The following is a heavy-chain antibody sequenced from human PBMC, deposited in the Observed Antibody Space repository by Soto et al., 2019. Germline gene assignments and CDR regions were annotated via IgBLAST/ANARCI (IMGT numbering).Heavy chain of an antibody. Sequence: QVQLVESGGSVVQPGRSLRLSCAASGFTFSSYGMHWVRQAPGKGLEWVAVIWYDGSNKYYADSVKGRFTISRDNSKNTLYLQMNSLRAEDTAVYYCAREGTYCSGGSCYPHFDYWGQGTLVTVSS. V-gene: IGHV3-33*01. CDR3: AREGTYCSGGSCYPHFDY. CDR1: GFTFSSYG. J-gene: IGHJ4*02. CDR2: IWYDGSNK. D-gene: IGHD2-15*01.